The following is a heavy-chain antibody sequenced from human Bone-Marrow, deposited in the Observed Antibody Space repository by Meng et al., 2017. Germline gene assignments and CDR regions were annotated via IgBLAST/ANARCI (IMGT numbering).Heavy chain of an antibody. CDR2: INPNSGGT. J-gene: IGHJ4*02. D-gene: IGHD6-13*01. Sequence: ASVKVSCKASGHTFTDYDMHWVRQAPGQGLEWMGWINPNSGGTNYAQKFQGRVTMTRDTSISTAYMELSRLRSDDTGVYYCARDSRGIAAAGPFDYWGQGTLVTVSS. CDR1: GHTFTDYD. CDR3: ARDSRGIAAAGPFDY. V-gene: IGHV1-2*02.